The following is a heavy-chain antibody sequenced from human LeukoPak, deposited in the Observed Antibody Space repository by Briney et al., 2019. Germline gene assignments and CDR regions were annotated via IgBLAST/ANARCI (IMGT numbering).Heavy chain of an antibody. CDR1: GYSFLNYW. CDR2: IYPGDSDT. D-gene: IGHD3-16*01. CDR3: MKHRIMGGYPEPLGDFFDP. V-gene: IGHV5-51*01. Sequence: GESLKISCKTSGYSFLNYWIGWVRQMPGRGLEVMGIIYPGDSDTRYSPSFQGQVTISAYKSITTAYLQWSSLKASDTAMYYCMKHRIMGGYPEPLGDFFDPWGQGTLVTVSS. J-gene: IGHJ5*02.